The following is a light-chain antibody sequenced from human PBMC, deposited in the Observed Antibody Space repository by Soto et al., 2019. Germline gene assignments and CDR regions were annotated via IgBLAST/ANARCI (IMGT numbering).Light chain of an antibody. CDR2: GAY. V-gene: IGKV3-20*01. CDR3: QQYGSSLYT. Sequence: EIVLTQSPGTLSLSPGEGATLSCRASQSVSSSYVAWYQQKPGQAPRLLIYGAYIRATGIPDRFSGSGSGTEFTLSLSRLEPEDFAVYYCQQYGSSLYTFGQGTKLEIK. J-gene: IGKJ2*01. CDR1: QSVSSSY.